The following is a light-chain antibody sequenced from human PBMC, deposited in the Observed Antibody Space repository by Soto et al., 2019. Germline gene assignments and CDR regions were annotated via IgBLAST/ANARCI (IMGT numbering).Light chain of an antibody. J-gene: IGKJ5*01. V-gene: IGKV1-12*01. CDR3: QQANSFPIT. CDR2: GAS. CDR1: QGISTW. Sequence: EIQMTQSQSSVSASVGDRVTITFRASQGISTWLAWYQQKAGKAPNLLIYGASNLHSGVPSRFSGSGSGTNFTLTISSLQPEDFATYYCQQANSFPITFGQGTLLEI.